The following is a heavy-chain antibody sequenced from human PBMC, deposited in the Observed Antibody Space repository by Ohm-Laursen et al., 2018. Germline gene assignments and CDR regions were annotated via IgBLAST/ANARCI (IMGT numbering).Heavy chain of an antibody. V-gene: IGHV3-7*03. J-gene: IGHJ5*02. Sequence: SLRLSCAASGFTFSSYWMSWVRQAPGKGLEWVANIKQDGSEKNYVDSVKGRFTISRDNAKNSLYLQMNSLRAEDTAVYYCARDDMIVVQSGFDPWGQGTLVTVSS. D-gene: IGHD3-22*01. CDR2: IKQDGSEK. CDR1: GFTFSSYW. CDR3: ARDDMIVVQSGFDP.